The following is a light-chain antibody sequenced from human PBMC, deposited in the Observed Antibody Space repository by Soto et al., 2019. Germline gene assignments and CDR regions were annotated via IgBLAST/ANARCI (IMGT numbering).Light chain of an antibody. Sequence: DIQMTQSPSTLSASAGDRVTITCRASQSISSWLAWYQQKPGKAPKLLIYDASSLESGFPSRFSGSGSGTEFTLTISSLQPDDFATYYCQQYNSYSWTFGQGTKVEIK. V-gene: IGKV1-5*01. CDR2: DAS. CDR3: QQYNSYSWT. J-gene: IGKJ1*01. CDR1: QSISSW.